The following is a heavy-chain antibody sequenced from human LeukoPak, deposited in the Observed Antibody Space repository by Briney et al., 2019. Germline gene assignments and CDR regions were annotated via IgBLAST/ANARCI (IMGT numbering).Heavy chain of an antibody. CDR3: ASGYYYDSSGYYYYAFDI. J-gene: IGHJ3*02. D-gene: IGHD3-22*01. CDR2: IIPIFGTA. CDR1: GGTFSSYA. V-gene: IGHV1-69*13. Sequence: EASVKVSCKASGGTFSSYAISWVRQAPGQGLEWMGGIIPIFGTANYAQKFQGRVTITADESTSTAYMELSSLRSEDTAVYYCASGYYYDSSGYYYYAFDIWGQGTMVTVSS.